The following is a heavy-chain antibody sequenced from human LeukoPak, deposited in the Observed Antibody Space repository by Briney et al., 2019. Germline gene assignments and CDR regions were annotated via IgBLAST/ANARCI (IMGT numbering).Heavy chain of an antibody. CDR1: GFTFSSYG. D-gene: IGHD3-10*02. Sequence: GGSLRLSCAASGFTFSSYGMNWVRQAPGKGLEWLSYLSNTGNIHYAQSVKGRFTISRDNAKSSLYLQMDGLRAEDTAVYYCARRGGSPMIGDHWGQGILVTVAS. J-gene: IGHJ4*02. CDR2: LSNTGNI. V-gene: IGHV3-48*01. CDR3: ARRGGSPMIGDH.